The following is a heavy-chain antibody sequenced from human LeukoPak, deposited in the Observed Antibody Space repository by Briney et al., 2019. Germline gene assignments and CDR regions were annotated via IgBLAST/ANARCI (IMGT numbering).Heavy chain of an antibody. V-gene: IGHV2-5*02. CDR3: AHSPGILTGYHFDYFDY. J-gene: IGHJ4*02. Sequence: ESGPTLVNPTQTLTLTCTFSGFSLSTSGVGVGWIRQPPGKALEWLALIYWDDDKRYSPSLKSRLTITKDTSKNQVVLTMTNMDPVDTATYYCAHSPGILTGYHFDYFDYWGQGTLVTVSS. CDR2: IYWDDDK. CDR1: GFSLSTSGVG. D-gene: IGHD3-9*01.